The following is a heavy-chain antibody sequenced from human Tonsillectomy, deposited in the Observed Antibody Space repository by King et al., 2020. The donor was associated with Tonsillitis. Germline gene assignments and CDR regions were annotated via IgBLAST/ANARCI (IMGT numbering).Heavy chain of an antibody. J-gene: IGHJ4*02. CDR1: GGSFSGYY. D-gene: IGHD6-19*01. CDR3: ARSHSFSSGWYCNY. V-gene: IGHV4-34*01. Sequence: QVQLQQWGAGLLKPSETLSLTCAVYGGSFSGYYWSWIRQPPGKGLEWIGEINHSGSTNYNPSLKSRVTISVDTSKNQFSLKLSSVTAADTAVYYCARSHSFSSGWYCNYWGQGTLVTVSS. CDR2: INHSGST.